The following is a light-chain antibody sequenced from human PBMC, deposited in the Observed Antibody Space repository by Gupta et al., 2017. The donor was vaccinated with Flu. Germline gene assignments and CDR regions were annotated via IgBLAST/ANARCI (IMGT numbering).Light chain of an antibody. Sequence: RGHSSYANAWHQQQPEKGARYLMNHNSDSSHFEGDGIPDRFSGSSSGAERYLAIYSVQSEDEAGYYWQTWGNDIRVFGGGTKLTVL. J-gene: IGLJ3*02. CDR2: HNSDSSH. V-gene: IGLV4-69*01. CDR1: RGHSSYA. CDR3: QTWGNDIRV.